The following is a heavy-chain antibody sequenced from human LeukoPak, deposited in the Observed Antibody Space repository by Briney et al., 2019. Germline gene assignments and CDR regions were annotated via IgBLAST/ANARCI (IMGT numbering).Heavy chain of an antibody. D-gene: IGHD2-2*02. V-gene: IGHV1-24*01. CDR1: GYTLTELS. J-gene: IGHJ4*02. Sequence: ASVKVSCKVSGYTLTELSMHWVRQAPGKGLEWMGGFDPEDGETIYAQRFQGRVTMTEDTSTDTAYMELSSLRSEDTAVYYCATDLLCSSTSCYIEWGQGTPVTVSS. CDR3: ATDLLCSSTSCYIE. CDR2: FDPEDGET.